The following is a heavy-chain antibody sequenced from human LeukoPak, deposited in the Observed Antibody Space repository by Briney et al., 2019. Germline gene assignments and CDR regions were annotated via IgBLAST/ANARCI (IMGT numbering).Heavy chain of an antibody. CDR3: AREDCSGGSCYSDY. J-gene: IGHJ4*02. CDR1: GYTFTSYG. CDR2: ISAYNGNT. V-gene: IGHV1-18*04. D-gene: IGHD2-15*01. Sequence: ASVKVSCKPSGYTFTSYGISWVRQAPGQGLEWMGWISAYNGNTNYAQKLQVRVTMTTDTSTSTAYMELRSLRSDDTAVYYCAREDCSGGSCYSDYWGQGTLVTVSS.